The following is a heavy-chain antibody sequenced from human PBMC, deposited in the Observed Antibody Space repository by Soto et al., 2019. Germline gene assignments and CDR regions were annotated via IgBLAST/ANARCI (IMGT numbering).Heavy chain of an antibody. V-gene: IGHV4-34*01. CDR2: INHSGST. CDR1: GGSFSGYY. CDR3: ARIYYYYMDV. J-gene: IGHJ6*03. Sequence: SETLSLTCAVYGGSFSGYYWSWIRQPPGKGLEWIGEINHSGSTNYNPSLKSRVTISVDTSKNQFSLKLSSVTAADTAVYYCARIYYYYMDVWGKGTTVTVSS.